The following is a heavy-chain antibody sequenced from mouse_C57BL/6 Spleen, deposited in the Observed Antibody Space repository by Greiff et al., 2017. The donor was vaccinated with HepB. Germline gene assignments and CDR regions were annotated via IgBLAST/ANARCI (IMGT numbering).Heavy chain of an antibody. J-gene: IGHJ1*03. Sequence: EVQVVESGGGLVKPGGSLKLSCAASGFTFSSYAMSWVRQTPEKRLEWVATISDGGSYTYYPDNVKGRFTISRDNAKNNLYLQMSHLKSEDTAMYYWARYYGSSYGYFDVWGTGTTVTVSS. D-gene: IGHD1-1*01. V-gene: IGHV5-4*01. CDR3: ARYYGSSYGYFDV. CDR2: ISDGGSYT. CDR1: GFTFSSYA.